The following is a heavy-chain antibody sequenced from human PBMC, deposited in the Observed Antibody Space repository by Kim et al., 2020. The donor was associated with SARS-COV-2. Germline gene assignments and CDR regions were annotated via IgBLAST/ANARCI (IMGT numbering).Heavy chain of an antibody. Sequence: GGSLRLSCTASEFTFGDYAMSWVRQAPGKGLEWVCFIRSKAYGGTTDYAASVKGRFTISRDDSKTITYLQMSSLKTEDTAVYYCTRFSGYRGYNPHYYYGMDVWGQGTTVTVSS. CDR3: TRFSGYRGYNPHYYYGMDV. CDR1: EFTFGDYA. CDR2: IRSKAYGGTT. J-gene: IGHJ6*02. V-gene: IGHV3-49*04. D-gene: IGHD5-12*01.